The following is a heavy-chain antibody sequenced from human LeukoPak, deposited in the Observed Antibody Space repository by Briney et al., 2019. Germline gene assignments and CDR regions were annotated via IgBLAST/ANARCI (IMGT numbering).Heavy chain of an antibody. V-gene: IGHV3-30*18. Sequence: GRSLRLSCAASGFTFSTYVMHWVRQAPGKGLEWVAVISYDENKYYADSVKGRFTISRDNSKNTLYLQMNGLRTEDTAVYYCAKVPGSGWYSFDYWGQGTLVTVSS. CDR2: ISYDENK. D-gene: IGHD6-19*01. J-gene: IGHJ4*02. CDR3: AKVPGSGWYSFDY. CDR1: GFTFSTYV.